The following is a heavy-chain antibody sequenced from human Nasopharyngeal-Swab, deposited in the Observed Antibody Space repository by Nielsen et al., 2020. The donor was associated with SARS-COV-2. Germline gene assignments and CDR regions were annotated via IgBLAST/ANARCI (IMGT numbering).Heavy chain of an antibody. CDR2: ISRSSSYT. Sequence: RQAPAQGLEWVSYISRSSSYTNYADSVKGRFTISRDNAKNSLYLQMNSLRAEDTGVYYCARAGSSWYNAFDIWGQGTMVTVSS. J-gene: IGHJ3*02. V-gene: IGHV3-11*05. D-gene: IGHD6-13*01. CDR3: ARAGSSWYNAFDI.